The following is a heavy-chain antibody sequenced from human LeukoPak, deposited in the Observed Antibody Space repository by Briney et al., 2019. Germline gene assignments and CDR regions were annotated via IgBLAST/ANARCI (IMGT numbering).Heavy chain of an antibody. CDR2: IGPTGFDR. Sequence: GGSLRLSCTASGLTFSTSGFNWVRQAPGKGLEWVASIGPTGFDRYHADSIKGRFTISRDNANNFLYLQMDSLRAEDTAVYYCATETNGRHYDYWGQGTLLTVSS. CDR3: ATETNGRHYDY. J-gene: IGHJ4*02. V-gene: IGHV3-21*06. D-gene: IGHD1-14*01. CDR1: GLTFSTSG.